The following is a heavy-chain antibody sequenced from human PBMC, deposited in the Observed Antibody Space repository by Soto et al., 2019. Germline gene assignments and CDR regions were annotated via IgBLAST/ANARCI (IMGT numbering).Heavy chain of an antibody. CDR1: GYSFASYW. Sequence: GEGLKISGKGCGYSFASYWMGWVRQMPGKGLEGMGIIFPGESDTRYRPSFQGQVTISADKSISTAYLQWSSLKASDTAMYYFARLLDWPATENYDCWRQGTLVTVSS. CDR3: ARLLDWPATENYDC. V-gene: IGHV5-51*01. J-gene: IGHJ4*02. CDR2: IFPGESDT. D-gene: IGHD2-2*01.